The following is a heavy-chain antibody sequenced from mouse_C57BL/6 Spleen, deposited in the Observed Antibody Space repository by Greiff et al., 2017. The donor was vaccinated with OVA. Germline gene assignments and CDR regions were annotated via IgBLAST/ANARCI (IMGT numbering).Heavy chain of an antibody. D-gene: IGHD1-1*01. CDR3: ARGGSTVGGFAY. J-gene: IGHJ3*01. V-gene: IGHV1-80*01. CDR2: IYPGDGDT. Sequence: VQLQQSGAELVKPGASVKISCKASGYAFSSYWMNWVKQRPGKGLAWIGQIYPGDGDTNYNGKFKGKATLTADKSSSTAYMQLSSLTSEDSAVYFCARGGSTVGGFAYWGQGTLVTVSA. CDR1: GYAFSSYW.